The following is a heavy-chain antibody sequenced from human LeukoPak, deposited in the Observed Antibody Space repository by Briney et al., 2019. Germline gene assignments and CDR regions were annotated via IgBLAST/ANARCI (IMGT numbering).Heavy chain of an antibody. CDR1: GFTFSIYA. Sequence: GGPLRLSCAASGFTFSIYAMSWVRQAPGKGLQWVSGISGSGETAYYADSVKGRFTIFRDNSKNTLYLQMNSLRAEDTAVYYCARERSVREYYYDSSGYSPLDYWGQGTLVTVSS. CDR2: ISGSGETA. J-gene: IGHJ4*02. CDR3: ARERSVREYYYDSSGYSPLDY. V-gene: IGHV3-23*01. D-gene: IGHD3-22*01.